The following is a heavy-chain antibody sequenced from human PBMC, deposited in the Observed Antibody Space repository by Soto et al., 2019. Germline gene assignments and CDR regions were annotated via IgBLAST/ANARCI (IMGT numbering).Heavy chain of an antibody. CDR2: IWYDGSNK. J-gene: IGHJ6*02. Sequence: QVQLVESGGGVVQPGRSLRLSCAASGFTFSSYGMHWVRQAPGKGLEWVAVIWYDGSNKYYADSVKGRFIISRDNSKNTLYLQMNSLRAEDTAVYYCARRRPGYYGMDVWGQGTTVTVSS. CDR3: ARRRPGYYGMDV. V-gene: IGHV3-33*01. CDR1: GFTFSSYG.